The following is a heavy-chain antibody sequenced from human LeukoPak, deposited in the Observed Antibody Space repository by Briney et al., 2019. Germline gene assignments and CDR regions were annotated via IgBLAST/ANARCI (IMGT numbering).Heavy chain of an antibody. CDR2: INPNSGGT. V-gene: IGHV1-2*02. CDR1: GYTFTGYY. J-gene: IGHJ5*02. CDR3: ARGRYYDSSGYFNNWSDP. D-gene: IGHD3-22*01. Sequence: ASVKVSCKASGYTFTGYYMHRVRQAPGQGLEWMGWINPNSGGTNYAQKFQGRVTMTRDASISTAYMELSRLRSDDTAVYYCARGRYYDSSGYFNNWSDPWGQGTLVTVSS.